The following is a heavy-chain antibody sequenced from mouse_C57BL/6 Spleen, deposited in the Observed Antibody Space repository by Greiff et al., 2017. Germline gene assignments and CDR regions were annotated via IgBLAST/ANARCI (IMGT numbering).Heavy chain of an antibody. D-gene: IGHD1-1*01. CDR3: ARSTVVATDDY. CDR1: GFTFSSYT. Sequence: EVMLVESGGGLVKPGGSLKLSCAASGFTFSSYTMSWVRQTPEKRLEWVATISGGGGNTYYPDSVKGRFTISRDNAKNTLYLQMSRLRSEDTALYYCARSTVVATDDYWGQGTTLTVSS. J-gene: IGHJ2*01. V-gene: IGHV5-9*01. CDR2: ISGGGGNT.